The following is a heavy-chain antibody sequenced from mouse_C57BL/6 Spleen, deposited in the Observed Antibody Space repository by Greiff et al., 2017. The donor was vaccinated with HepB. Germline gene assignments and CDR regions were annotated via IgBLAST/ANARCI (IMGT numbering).Heavy chain of an antibody. CDR1: GFTFSSYA. J-gene: IGHJ2*01. Sequence: EVQVVESGGGLVKPGGSLKLSCAASGFTFSSYAMSWVRQTPEKRLEWVATISDGGSYTYYPDNVKGRFTISRDNAKNNLYLQMSHLKSEDTAMYYCARAYYGSGGYFDYWGQGTTLTVSS. D-gene: IGHD1-1*01. CDR2: ISDGGSYT. V-gene: IGHV5-4*01. CDR3: ARAYYGSGGYFDY.